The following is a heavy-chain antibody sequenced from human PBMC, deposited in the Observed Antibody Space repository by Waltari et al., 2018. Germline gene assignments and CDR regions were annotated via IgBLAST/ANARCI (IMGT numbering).Heavy chain of an antibody. CDR2: TNTDGSFT. V-gene: IGHV3-74*01. J-gene: IGHJ4*02. Sequence: EVQLVESGGGLVQPGGSLRLSGAVSGFTFRSYWMHWCRQTPGEGLVWLSRTNTDGSFTNYADSVEGRFTMSRDNAKDTVYLQMNSLRAEDTAIYYCVRGSLNPGFDYWGQGTLVTVSS. CDR3: VRGSLNPGFDY. CDR1: GFTFRSYW.